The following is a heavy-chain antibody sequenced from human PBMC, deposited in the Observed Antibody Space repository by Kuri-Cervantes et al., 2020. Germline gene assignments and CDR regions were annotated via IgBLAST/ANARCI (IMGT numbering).Heavy chain of an antibody. CDR2: ISYDGSNK. D-gene: IGHD2-8*01. CDR3: ARNLYGDY. J-gene: IGHJ4*02. CDR1: GFTFSSYA. V-gene: IGHV3-30-3*01. Sequence: GGSLRLSCAASGFTFSSYAMHWVRQAPGKGLEWVAVISYDGSNKYYADSVKGRFTISRDNSKNTLYLQTNSLRAEDTAVYYCARNLYGDYWGQGTLVTVSS.